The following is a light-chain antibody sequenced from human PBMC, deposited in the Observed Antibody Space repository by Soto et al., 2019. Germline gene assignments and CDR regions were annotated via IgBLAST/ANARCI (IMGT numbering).Light chain of an antibody. CDR3: MQALQTPLT. V-gene: IGKV2-28*01. J-gene: IGKJ4*01. CDR1: QSLLHSDGYNY. Sequence: DIVITKSPLSLPVTPGEPASISCRSSQSLLHSDGYNYLDWFVQRPGQSPQLLIYLGSSRVSGVPDRFSGSGSGTDFTLKISRVEAEDVGVYYCMQALQTPLTFGGGTKVDIK. CDR2: LGS.